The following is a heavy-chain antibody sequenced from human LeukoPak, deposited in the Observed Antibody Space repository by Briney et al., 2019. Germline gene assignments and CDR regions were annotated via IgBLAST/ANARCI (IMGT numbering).Heavy chain of an antibody. CDR3: ARLGGVSGSYYDY. V-gene: IGHV3-66*01. CDR2: IYSGGST. CDR1: GFTVSSNY. J-gene: IGHJ4*02. D-gene: IGHD3-10*01. Sequence: GGSLRLSCAASGFTVSSNYMSWVRQAPGKGLEWVSVIYSGGSTYYADSVKGRFTISRDNSKNTLYLQMNSLRAEDTAVYYCARLGGVSGSYYDYWGQGTLVTVSA.